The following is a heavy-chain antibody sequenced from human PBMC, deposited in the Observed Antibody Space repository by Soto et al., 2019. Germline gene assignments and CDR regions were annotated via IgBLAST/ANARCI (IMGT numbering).Heavy chain of an antibody. Sequence: SETLSLTCTVSGASISGFYWSWIRKSAGKGLEWIGRIYATGTTDYNPSLKSRVMMSVDTSKKQFSLKLRSVTAADTAVYYCVRDGTKTLRDWFEPWGQGISVTVSS. CDR1: GASISGFY. D-gene: IGHD1-1*01. CDR2: IYATGTT. CDR3: VRDGTKTLRDWFEP. V-gene: IGHV4-4*07. J-gene: IGHJ5*02.